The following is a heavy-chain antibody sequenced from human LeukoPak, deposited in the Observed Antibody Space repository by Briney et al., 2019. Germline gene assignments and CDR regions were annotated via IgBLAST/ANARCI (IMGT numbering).Heavy chain of an antibody. Sequence: SQTLSLTCAISGDSVSSSSAAWAWIRRSPSSGLEWLGRTYYRSRWFYDYAVSVKSRITINSDTSKNEFSLLLTSVTPEDTAVYYCARCLHDYGCLAYFDYWGQGTLVTVSS. CDR3: ARCLHDYGCLAYFDY. J-gene: IGHJ4*02. CDR1: GDSVSSSSAA. V-gene: IGHV6-1*01. CDR2: TYYRSRWFY. D-gene: IGHD4/OR15-4a*01.